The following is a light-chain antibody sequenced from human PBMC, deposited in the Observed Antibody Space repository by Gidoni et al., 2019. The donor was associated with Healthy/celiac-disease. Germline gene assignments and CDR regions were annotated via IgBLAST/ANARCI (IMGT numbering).Light chain of an antibody. CDR3: QAWDSSTLV. V-gene: IGLV3-1*01. CDR2: QYS. Sequence: SYELTQPPSVSVSPGQTASITCSGDKLGDKYACWYQQKPGQSPVLVIYQYSKRPSGIPERFSGSKSGNTATLTISGTQAKDEADYYCQAWDSSTLVFGGGTKLTVL. J-gene: IGLJ2*01. CDR1: KLGDKY.